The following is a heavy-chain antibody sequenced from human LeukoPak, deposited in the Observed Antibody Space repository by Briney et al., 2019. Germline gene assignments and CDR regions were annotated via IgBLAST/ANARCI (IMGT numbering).Heavy chain of an antibody. V-gene: IGHV7-4-1*02. CDR2: INTNTGNP. D-gene: IGHD6-19*01. J-gene: IGHJ5*02. CDR3: ARALSSVAGNWFDP. Sequence: ASVKVSCKASGYTFTSYAMNWVRQAPGQGLKWMGWINTNTGNPTYAQGFTGRFVFSLDTSVSTAYLQISSLKAEDTAVYYCARALSSVAGNWFDPWGQGTLVTVSS. CDR1: GYTFTSYA.